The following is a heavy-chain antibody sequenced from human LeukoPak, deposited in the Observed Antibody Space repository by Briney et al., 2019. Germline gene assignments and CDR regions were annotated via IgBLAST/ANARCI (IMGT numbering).Heavy chain of an antibody. CDR2: IYHSGTTYSGST. Sequence: SETLSLTCNVSGASMSNYYWVWIRQPPGKGLEWIGSIYHSGTTYSGSTYYNPSLKSRVTISVDTSKNQFSLKLSSVTAADTAVYYCARDWSSSWYRGWFDPWGQGTLVTVSS. CDR1: GASMSNYY. D-gene: IGHD6-13*01. CDR3: ARDWSSSWYRGWFDP. V-gene: IGHV4-59*01. J-gene: IGHJ5*02.